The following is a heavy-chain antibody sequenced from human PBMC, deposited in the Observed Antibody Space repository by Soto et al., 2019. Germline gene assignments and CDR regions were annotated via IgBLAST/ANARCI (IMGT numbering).Heavy chain of an antibody. CDR2: IYYSVST. Sequence: QVQLQESGPGLVKPSQTLSLTCTVSGGSISSGGYYWSWIRQHPGKGLEWIGYIYYSVSTYYNPSLKSRVTLSVDTSKNQFSLKLSSVTAAATAVYYCARTSCSGGSCYKIDYWGQGTLVTVSS. V-gene: IGHV4-31*03. CDR1: GGSISSGGYY. J-gene: IGHJ4*02. CDR3: ARTSCSGGSCYKIDY. D-gene: IGHD2-15*01.